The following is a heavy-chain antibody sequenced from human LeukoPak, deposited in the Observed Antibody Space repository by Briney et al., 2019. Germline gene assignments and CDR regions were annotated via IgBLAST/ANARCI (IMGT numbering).Heavy chain of an antibody. J-gene: IGHJ4*02. Sequence: SETLSLTCTVSGGSISNYYWGWIRQPPGKGLEWIGSIYYSGSTYYNPSLKSRVTISVDTSKNQFSLKLSSVTAADTAVYYCAHLSHVFVVISWGQGTLVTVSS. CDR1: GGSISNYY. V-gene: IGHV4-39*01. CDR2: IYYSGST. CDR3: AHLSHVFVVIS. D-gene: IGHD3-22*01.